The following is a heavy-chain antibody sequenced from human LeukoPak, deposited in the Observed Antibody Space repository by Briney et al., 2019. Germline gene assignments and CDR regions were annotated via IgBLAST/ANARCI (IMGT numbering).Heavy chain of an antibody. Sequence: GGSLTLSCAASGFTYNSHWMSWVRKAPGKGLEWLTNIKQDGGEKSYVDSVKGRFTISRDNDKNSLYLQMNSLGAEETVVYYCASMTAASYDDILSGSYGMDVWGKGTTVTVSS. CDR1: GFTYNSHW. D-gene: IGHD3-9*01. J-gene: IGHJ6*04. V-gene: IGHV3-7*03. CDR3: ASMTAASYDDILSGSYGMDV. CDR2: IKQDGGEK.